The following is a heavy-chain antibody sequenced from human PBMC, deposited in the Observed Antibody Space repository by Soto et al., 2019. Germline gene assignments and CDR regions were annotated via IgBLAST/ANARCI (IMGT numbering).Heavy chain of an antibody. CDR3: ARVSPPNYEFWSGGEDYAFDI. D-gene: IGHD3-3*01. Sequence: PSETLSLTCAVSGGSISSSNWWCWVRPPPGKGLEWIGEIYHSGSTNYNPSLKSRVTISVDKSKNQFSLKLSSVTAADTAVYYCARVSPPNYEFWSGGEDYAFDIWGQGTMVTVSS. CDR2: IYHSGST. CDR1: GGSISSSNW. J-gene: IGHJ3*02. V-gene: IGHV4-4*02.